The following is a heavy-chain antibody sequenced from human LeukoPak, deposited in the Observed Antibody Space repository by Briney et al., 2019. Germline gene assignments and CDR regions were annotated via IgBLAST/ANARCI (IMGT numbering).Heavy chain of an antibody. CDR3: ARITRSSGSYYGFDY. CDR2: IYHSGST. D-gene: IGHD1-26*01. J-gene: IGHJ4*02. Sequence: SETLSLTCAVSGGSISSSNWWSWVRQPPGKGLEWIGEIYHSGSTNYNPSLKSRVTISVDKSKNQFSLKLSSVTAADTAVDYCARITRSSGSYYGFDYWGQGTLVTVSS. CDR1: GGSISSSNW. V-gene: IGHV4-4*02.